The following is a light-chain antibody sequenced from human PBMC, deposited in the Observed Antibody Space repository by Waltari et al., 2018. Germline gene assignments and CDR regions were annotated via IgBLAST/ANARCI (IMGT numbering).Light chain of an antibody. V-gene: IGKV2-30*02. J-gene: IGKJ2*01. Sequence: DVVMTQSPLSLPVTLGQAASISCTSRQSLVHSDGNTHLNWFQQRPGQSPRRLIYRVSNRDSGVPDRFSGSGSGTDFTLKISRVEAEDVGVYYCMQGTHWPYTFGQGTKLDIK. CDR3: MQGTHWPYT. CDR2: RVS. CDR1: QSLVHSDGNTH.